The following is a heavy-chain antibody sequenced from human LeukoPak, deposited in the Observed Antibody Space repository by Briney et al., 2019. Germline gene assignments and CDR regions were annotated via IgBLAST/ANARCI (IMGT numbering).Heavy chain of an antibody. CDR1: GFTFSSYA. J-gene: IGHJ6*03. V-gene: IGHV3-48*04. Sequence: GGSLRLSCAASGFTFSSYAMNWVRQAPGKGLEWISYISGSGRTIYYADSVKGRFTISRDNAKNSLYLQMNSLRAEDTAVYYCARDTLYYMDVWGKGTTVTVSS. CDR2: ISGSGRTI. CDR3: ARDTLYYMDV.